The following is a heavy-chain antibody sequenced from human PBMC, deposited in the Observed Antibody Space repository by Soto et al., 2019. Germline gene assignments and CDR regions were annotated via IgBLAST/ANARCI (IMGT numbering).Heavy chain of an antibody. CDR2: ISSTDYTK. V-gene: IGHV3-48*02. J-gene: IGHJ4*02. CDR3: ARGSSVDY. Sequence: EEQLVESGGDLVQPGGSLRLSCAASGFTFTDYAMNWVRQAPGQGLEWISYISSTDYTKYYADSVKGRFTISRDSATNSVYLQMSSLRDEDTAVYYCARGSSVDYWGQGTLVTVSS. CDR1: GFTFTDYA.